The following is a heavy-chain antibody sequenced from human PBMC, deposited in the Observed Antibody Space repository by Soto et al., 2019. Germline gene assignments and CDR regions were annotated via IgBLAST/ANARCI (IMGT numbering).Heavy chain of an antibody. D-gene: IGHD2-15*01. J-gene: IGHJ6*02. CDR3: ARAKDIVVVVAAAAGYGMDV. Sequence: QVQLVQSGAEVKKPGSSVKVSCKASGGTFSSYAIGWVRQAPGQGLEWMGGIIPIFGTANYAQKFQGRVTITADESTSTAYMELSSLRSEDTAVYYCARAKDIVVVVAAAAGYGMDVWGQGTTVTVSS. CDR1: GGTFSSYA. CDR2: IIPIFGTA. V-gene: IGHV1-69*01.